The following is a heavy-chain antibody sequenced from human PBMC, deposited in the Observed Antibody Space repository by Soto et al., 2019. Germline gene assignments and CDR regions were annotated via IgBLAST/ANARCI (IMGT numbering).Heavy chain of an antibody. CDR2: ISGSGGST. CDR3: AKDWQDCYDSSGYFDN. Sequence: GGSLRLSCAASGFTFSSYAMSWVRQAPGKGLEWVSAISGSGGSTYYADSVKGRFTISRDNSKNTLYLQMNSLRAEDTAVYYCAKDWQDCYDSSGYFDNWGQGALVTVSS. D-gene: IGHD3-22*01. V-gene: IGHV3-23*01. CDR1: GFTFSSYA. J-gene: IGHJ4*02.